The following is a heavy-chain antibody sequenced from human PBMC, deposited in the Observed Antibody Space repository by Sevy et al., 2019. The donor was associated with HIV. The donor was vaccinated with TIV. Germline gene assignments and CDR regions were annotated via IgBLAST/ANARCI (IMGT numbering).Heavy chain of an antibody. Sequence: ASVKVSCKASGYTFTGYYMYWVRQAPGQGLEWMGWINPNSGGTNYAQKFQGRVTMTRDTSINTAYMELSRLRSDDTAVYYCARTCKLGLYCSSTWFDPWGQGTLVTVSS. CDR1: GYTFTGYY. CDR2: INPNSGGT. V-gene: IGHV1-2*02. CDR3: ARTCKLGLYCSSTWFDP. D-gene: IGHD2-2*01. J-gene: IGHJ5*02.